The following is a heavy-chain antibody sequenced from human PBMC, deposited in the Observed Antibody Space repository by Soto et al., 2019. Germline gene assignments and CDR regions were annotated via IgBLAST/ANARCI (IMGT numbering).Heavy chain of an antibody. V-gene: IGHV3-33*01. J-gene: IGHJ4*02. CDR1: GISFRNSG. D-gene: IGHD2-2*01. CDR2: IWSEGSSK. Sequence: QVQLVQSEGGVVQPGRSLRLSCVMSGISFRNSGMHWVRQAPGKGLEWVAMIWSEGSSKFYADSVQGRFTISRDNSMDTLYLQMTSLRPEDTSIYYCARDKGVTSLDYWGQGTLVTVSS. CDR3: ARDKGVTSLDY.